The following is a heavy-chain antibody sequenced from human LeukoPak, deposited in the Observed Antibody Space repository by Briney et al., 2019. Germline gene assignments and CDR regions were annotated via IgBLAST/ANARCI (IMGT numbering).Heavy chain of an antibody. V-gene: IGHV3-20*04. CDR3: ARVRQYQLLSLYMDV. J-gene: IGHJ6*03. CDR2: INWKGGST. Sequence: GGPLRLSCAASGFTFDDYGMSWVRQAPGTGLEWVSGINWKGGSTGYADSVKGRFTISRDNAKNSLYLQMNSLRAEDTALYYCARVRQYQLLSLYMDVWGKGTTVTVSS. CDR1: GFTFDDYG. D-gene: IGHD2-2*01.